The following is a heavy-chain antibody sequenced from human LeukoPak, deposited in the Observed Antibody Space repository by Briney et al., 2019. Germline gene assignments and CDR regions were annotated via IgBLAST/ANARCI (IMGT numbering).Heavy chain of an antibody. CDR1: GGTFSSYA. D-gene: IGHD3-3*01. CDR3: ARSRDYDFWRIIDY. V-gene: IGHV1-69*13. CDR2: IIPIFGTA. Sequence: GASVKVSCKXSGGTFSSYAISWVRQAPGQGLEWMGGIIPIFGTANYAQKFQGRVTITADESTSTAYMELSSLRSEDTAVYYCARSRDYDFWRIIDYWGQGTLVTVSS. J-gene: IGHJ4*02.